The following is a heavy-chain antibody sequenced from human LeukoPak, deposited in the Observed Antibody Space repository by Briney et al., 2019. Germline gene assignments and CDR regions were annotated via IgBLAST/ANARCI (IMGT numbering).Heavy chain of an antibody. CDR3: ARASLESIAARSYFDY. D-gene: IGHD6-6*01. J-gene: IGHJ4*02. CDR1: GFTFSSYA. Sequence: QTGGSLRLSCAASGFTFSSYAMHWVRQAPGKGLERVAVISYDGSNKYYADSVKGRFTISRDNSKNTLYLQMNSLRAEDTAVYYCARASLESIAARSYFDYWGQGTLVTVSS. CDR2: ISYDGSNK. V-gene: IGHV3-30-3*01.